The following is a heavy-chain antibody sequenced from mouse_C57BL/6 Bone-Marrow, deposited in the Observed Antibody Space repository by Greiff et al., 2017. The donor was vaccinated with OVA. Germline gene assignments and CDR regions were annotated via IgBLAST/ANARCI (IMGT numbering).Heavy chain of an antibody. V-gene: IGHV1-69*01. CDR3: ARWDYDSPYWYFDV. J-gene: IGHJ1*03. D-gene: IGHD2-4*01. CDR2: IDPSDSYP. Sequence: QVQLQQPGAELVMPGASVKLSCKASGYTFTSYWMHWVKQRPGQGLEWIGEIDPSDSYPNYNQKFKGKSTLTVDKSSSTAYMQLSSLTSEDSAVYYCARWDYDSPYWYFDVWGTGTTVTVSS. CDR1: GYTFTSYW.